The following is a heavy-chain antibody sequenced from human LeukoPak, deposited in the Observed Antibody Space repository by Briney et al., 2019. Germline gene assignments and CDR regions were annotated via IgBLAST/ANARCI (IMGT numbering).Heavy chain of an antibody. CDR1: GYMFPNSW. CDR2: IYLGDTDA. D-gene: IGHD2-2*01. J-gene: IGHJ4*02. V-gene: IGHV5-51*01. CDR3: ATPYPREYCSSTTRYFNY. Sequence: GESLKISCKGSGYMFPNSWIGWVLQMPGKGLEWMVVIYLGDTDATYSPSFEGQVTISSDKSINTAYLQWSSLKASDTAVYYCATPYPREYCSSTTRYFNYWGQGTLVTVSS.